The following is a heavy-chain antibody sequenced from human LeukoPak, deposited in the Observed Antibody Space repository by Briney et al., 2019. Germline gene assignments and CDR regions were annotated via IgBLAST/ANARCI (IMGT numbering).Heavy chain of an antibody. CDR2: IRYDGSNK. J-gene: IGHJ4*02. D-gene: IGHD6-19*01. V-gene: IGHV3-30*02. CDR1: GFTFSSYG. Sequence: GGSLRLSCAASGFTFSSYGMHWVRQAPGKGLEWVAFIRYDGSNKYYADSVKGRFTISRDNSKNMLYLQMNSLRAEDTAVYYCAKDIWAIAVAEPFDYWGQGTLVTVSS. CDR3: AKDIWAIAVAEPFDY.